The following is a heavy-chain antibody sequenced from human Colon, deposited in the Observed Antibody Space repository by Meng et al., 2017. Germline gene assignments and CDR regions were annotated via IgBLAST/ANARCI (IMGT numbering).Heavy chain of an antibody. Sequence: APLQESGPGLVRPSETLSLTCTVSGGSVISNSYYWSWIRQPPGKGLEWIGFIYYSGSTNYNPSLKSRVTISVDTSKNQFSLKVSSVTAADTAVYYCARDSGYDKNWFDPWGQGTLVTVSS. CDR1: GGSVISNSYY. CDR2: IYYSGST. D-gene: IGHD5-12*01. CDR3: ARDSGYDKNWFDP. V-gene: IGHV4-61*01. J-gene: IGHJ5*02.